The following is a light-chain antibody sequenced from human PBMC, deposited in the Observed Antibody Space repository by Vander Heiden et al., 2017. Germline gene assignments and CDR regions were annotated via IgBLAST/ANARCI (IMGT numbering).Light chain of an antibody. CDR2: AAS. V-gene: IGKV1-27*01. J-gene: IGKJ4*01. Sequence: DSQLTPAPSSLSASVGDRVASTCRAMRGISRTTARSLQQPGTVPKLLIFAASTLQSGVPSRFSGSGSGTDFTLTISSLQPEYVATYYCQRYNSAPLPFGGGTKVEIK. CDR3: QRYNSAPLP. CDR1: RGISRT.